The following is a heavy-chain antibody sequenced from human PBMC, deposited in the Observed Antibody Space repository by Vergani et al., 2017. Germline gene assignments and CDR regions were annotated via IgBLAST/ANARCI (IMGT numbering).Heavy chain of an antibody. CDR3: VKDAGSYENFFDS. D-gene: IGHD1-26*01. Sequence: EVQLLESGGSLKQPGGSVRLSCAASGFTFSTYAMHGVRQAPGKGLEWGSALTGGGGSTYYADSFKGRFIISRDNSRDTLYLQLKSLRPEDTATYYCVKDAGSYENFFDSWGQGTLVAVSS. CDR1: GFTFSTYA. CDR2: LTGGGGST. V-gene: IGHV3-23*01. J-gene: IGHJ4*02.